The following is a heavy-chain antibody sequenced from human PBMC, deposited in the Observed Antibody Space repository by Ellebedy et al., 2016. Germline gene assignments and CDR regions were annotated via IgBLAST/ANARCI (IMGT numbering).Heavy chain of an antibody. Sequence: GESLKISCKASGYSFTSYWIGWVRQMPGKGLEWMGIISPGGSDTRYSPSFQGQVTISVDKSITTAYLQWSSLKASDTAMYYCARRGESANFDYWGQGTLVTVSS. J-gene: IGHJ4*02. CDR1: GYSFTSYW. V-gene: IGHV5-51*01. D-gene: IGHD5-18*01. CDR3: ARRGESANFDY. CDR2: ISPGGSDT.